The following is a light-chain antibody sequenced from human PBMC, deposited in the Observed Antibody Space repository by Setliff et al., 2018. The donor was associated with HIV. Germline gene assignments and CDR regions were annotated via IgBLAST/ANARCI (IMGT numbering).Light chain of an antibody. CDR3: CSYAGGDTWI. V-gene: IGLV2-23*02. CDR1: SSDIGDYES. J-gene: IGLJ2*01. CDR2: DVT. Sequence: QSVLTQPASVSGPPGQSITISCTGSSSDIGDYESVSWYQQHPGEVPKLMIYDVTKRPSGVSNRFSASKSGNTASLTISGLQAEDEAHYYCCSYAGGDTWIFGGGTQLTVL.